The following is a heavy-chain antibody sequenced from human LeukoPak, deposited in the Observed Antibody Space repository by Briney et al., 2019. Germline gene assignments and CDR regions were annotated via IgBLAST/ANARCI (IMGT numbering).Heavy chain of an antibody. CDR1: GFTFSYYS. CDR2: ISSGSSYI. CDR3: ARDQGSDWSLPFDY. J-gene: IGHJ4*02. V-gene: IGHV3-21*01. D-gene: IGHD6-19*01. Sequence: GGSPRLSCAASGFTFSYYSMNWVRQAPGKGLEWVSSISSGSSYIYYADSVKGRFTISRDNAKNSLYLQMNSLRAEDTAVYYCARDQGSDWSLPFDYWGQGTLVTVSS.